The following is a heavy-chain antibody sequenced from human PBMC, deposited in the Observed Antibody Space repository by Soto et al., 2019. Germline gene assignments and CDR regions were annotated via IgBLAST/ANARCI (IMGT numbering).Heavy chain of an antibody. J-gene: IGHJ5*02. CDR1: GFTFSSYA. CDR3: ASETGYSSGWRAGKGPFDP. CDR2: ISYDGSNK. V-gene: IGHV3-30-3*01. Sequence: GGSLRLSCAASGFTFSSYAMHWVRQAPGKGLEWVAVISYDGSNKYYADSVKGRFTVSRDNSKNTLYLQMNSLRAEDTAVYYCASETGYSSGWRAGKGPFDPWGQGTRVTVSS. D-gene: IGHD6-19*01.